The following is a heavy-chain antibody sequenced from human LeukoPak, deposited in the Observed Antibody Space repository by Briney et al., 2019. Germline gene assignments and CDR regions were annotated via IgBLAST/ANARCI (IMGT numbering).Heavy chain of an antibody. D-gene: IGHD3-10*01. CDR3: ARSPSEFGEP. J-gene: IGHJ5*02. CDR1: GYTFTSYT. Sequence: GASVKVSCKASGYTFTSYTIHWVRQAPGQRLEWMGWINAGNGNTKYSQEFQDRVTISRDTSASTAYMELSSLRSEDTAVYYCARSPSEFGEPWGQGTLVTVSS. V-gene: IGHV1-3*03. CDR2: INAGNGNT.